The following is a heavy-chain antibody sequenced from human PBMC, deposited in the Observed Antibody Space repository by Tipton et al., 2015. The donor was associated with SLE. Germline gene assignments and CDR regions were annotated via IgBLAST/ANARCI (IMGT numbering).Heavy chain of an antibody. CDR3: ARSPVDYWNGYSA. V-gene: IGHV3-23*01. J-gene: IGHJ4*02. CDR2: ITGSGDRT. Sequence: LSLTCAASGFTFSNYAMSWVRQAPGKGLEWVSAITGSGDRTYYIDSVKGRFTISRDNSKNSLYLQMNGLRAEDTAVYYYARSPVDYWNGYSAWGQGTLGTVSS. D-gene: IGHD3-3*01. CDR1: GFTFSNYA.